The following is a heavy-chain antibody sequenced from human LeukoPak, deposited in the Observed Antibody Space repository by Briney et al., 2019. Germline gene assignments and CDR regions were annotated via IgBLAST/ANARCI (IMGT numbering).Heavy chain of an antibody. CDR2: INWNGGST. CDR3: ARDHDYDSGSYPLDY. J-gene: IGHJ4*02. D-gene: IGHD3-10*01. V-gene: IGHV3-20*01. Sequence: GGSLRLSCAASGFTFDDYGMSWVRQAPGKGLEWVSAINWNGGSTGYADSVKGRFTISRDNAKNSLYLQMNSLRAEDTALYDCARDHDYDSGSYPLDYWGQGTLVIVSS. CDR1: GFTFDDYG.